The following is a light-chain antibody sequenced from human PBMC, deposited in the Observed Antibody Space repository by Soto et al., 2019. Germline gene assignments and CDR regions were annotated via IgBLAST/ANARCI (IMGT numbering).Light chain of an antibody. CDR2: DVS. Sequence: QSALTQPASVSGSPGQSITISCTGTSSDVGGYDYVSWYQQHPGKAPKLMIYDVSNRPSGVSNRFSGSKSGNTASLTISGLQAEDEADYYCSSYISTSTLYVFGNGTKVTVL. J-gene: IGLJ1*01. CDR1: SSDVGGYDY. V-gene: IGLV2-14*01. CDR3: SSYISTSTLYV.